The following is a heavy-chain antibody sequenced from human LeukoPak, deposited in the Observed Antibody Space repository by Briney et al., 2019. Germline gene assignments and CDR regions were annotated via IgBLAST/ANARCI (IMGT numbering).Heavy chain of an antibody. V-gene: IGHV3-23*01. CDR1: GFAFSSYA. J-gene: IGHJ4*02. Sequence: GGSLRLSCVASGFAFSSYAMNWVRQAPGKGLQWVSAISGRGGSTYYADSVKGRFTISRDNSKNTLYLQMNSLRAEDTAVYYCAKSEDGLGELFGSHVFDLWGQGTLVTVSS. CDR3: AKSEDGLGELFGSHVFDL. CDR2: ISGRGGST. D-gene: IGHD3-10*01.